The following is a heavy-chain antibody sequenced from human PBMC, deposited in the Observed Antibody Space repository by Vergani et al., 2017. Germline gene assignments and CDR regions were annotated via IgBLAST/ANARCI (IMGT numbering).Heavy chain of an antibody. CDR1: GFTFDDYA. Sequence: EVQLVESGGGLVQPGRSLRLSCAASGFTFDDYAMHWVRQDPGKGLEWVSGISWNSGSIGYADSVKGRFTISRDNAKNSLYLQMNSLRAEDTALYYCAKERGGYGSSSWYFDLWGRGTLVTVSS. CDR2: ISWNSGSI. V-gene: IGHV3-9*01. J-gene: IGHJ2*01. CDR3: AKERGGYGSSSWYFDL. D-gene: IGHD6-6*01.